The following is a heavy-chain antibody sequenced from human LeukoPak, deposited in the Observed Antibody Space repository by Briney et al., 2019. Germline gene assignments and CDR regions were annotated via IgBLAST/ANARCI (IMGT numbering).Heavy chain of an antibody. CDR2: LYSAGTT. Sequence: SETLSLTCTVSGGSIRNYYWSWIRQPAGKRLEWIGRLYSAGTTNYNPPLQSRVTMSVDTSKNQFSLRLTSVTAADTAVYYCAKDFLDNRERPYYMDVWGKGTTVTVSS. J-gene: IGHJ6*03. CDR3: AKDFLDNRERPYYMDV. D-gene: IGHD1-1*01. CDR1: GGSIRNYY. V-gene: IGHV4-4*07.